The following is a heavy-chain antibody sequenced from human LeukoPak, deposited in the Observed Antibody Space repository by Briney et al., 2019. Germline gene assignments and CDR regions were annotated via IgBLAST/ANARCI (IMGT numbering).Heavy chain of an antibody. J-gene: IGHJ4*02. CDR3: VIYEYSGTYIE. CDR1: GYSFNTHW. Sequence: GESLKISCKGSGYSFNTHWIAWVRQTPAGGLGWMGSISPAASGARYSPSFQRQVSISADKSITTAYMQWSSLKASDTAIYYCVIYEYSGTYIEWGQGTLVTVSS. D-gene: IGHD1-26*01. CDR2: ISPAASGA. V-gene: IGHV5-51*01.